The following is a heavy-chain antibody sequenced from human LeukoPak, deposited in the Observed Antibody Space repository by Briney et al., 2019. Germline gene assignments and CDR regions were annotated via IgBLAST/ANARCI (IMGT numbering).Heavy chain of an antibody. CDR3: ARHNWNYVVEGFDP. Sequence: GASVKVSCKASGYTFTSYDINWVRQATGQGLEWMGWMNPNSGNTGYAQKLQGRVTMTRNTSISTACMELSSLRSEDTAVYYCARHNWNYVVEGFDPWGQGTLVTVSS. CDR1: GYTFTSYD. CDR2: MNPNSGNT. D-gene: IGHD1-7*01. V-gene: IGHV1-8*01. J-gene: IGHJ5*02.